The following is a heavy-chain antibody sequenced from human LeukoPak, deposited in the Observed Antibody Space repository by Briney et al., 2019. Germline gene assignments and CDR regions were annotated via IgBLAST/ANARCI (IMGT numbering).Heavy chain of an antibody. V-gene: IGHV3-48*03. J-gene: IGHJ4*02. CDR2: ISSSGSSI. Sequence: GGSLRLSCAASGFTFSSYEMNWVRQGPGKGLEWVSYISSSGSSIYYADSLKGRFTVSRDNAKNSLHLQINSLRSDDTAVYYCARASIAAAGTPYDYWGQGTLVTVSS. CDR3: ARASIAAAGTPYDY. CDR1: GFTFSSYE. D-gene: IGHD6-13*01.